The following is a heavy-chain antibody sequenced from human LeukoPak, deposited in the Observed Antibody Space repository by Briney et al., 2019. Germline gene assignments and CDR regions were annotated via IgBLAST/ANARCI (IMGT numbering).Heavy chain of an antibody. D-gene: IGHD1-26*01. CDR3: TRHAVGASGY. CDR1: GFTFSGSA. CDR2: IRSKANSYAT. V-gene: IGHV3-73*01. J-gene: IGHJ4*02. Sequence: GGSLRLSCAASGFTFSGSAMHWVRQASGKGLVWVGRIRSKANSYATAYAASAKGRFTISRDDSKNTAYLQMNSLKTEDTAVYYCTRHAVGASGYWGQGTMVTVSS.